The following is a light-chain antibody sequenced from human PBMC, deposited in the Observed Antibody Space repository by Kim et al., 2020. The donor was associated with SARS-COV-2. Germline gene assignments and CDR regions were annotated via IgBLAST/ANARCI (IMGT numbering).Light chain of an antibody. CDR2: AAS. CDR3: QQSDSTPHT. CDR1: QSISSY. J-gene: IGKJ2*01. V-gene: IGKV1-39*01. Sequence: DIQMTQSPSSLSASVGDRVTITCRASQSISSYLNWYQQKPGKAPKLLIYAASSLQSGVPSRFSGSGSGTDFTLTISSLRPEDFATYYCQQSDSTPHTFGQGTKLEI.